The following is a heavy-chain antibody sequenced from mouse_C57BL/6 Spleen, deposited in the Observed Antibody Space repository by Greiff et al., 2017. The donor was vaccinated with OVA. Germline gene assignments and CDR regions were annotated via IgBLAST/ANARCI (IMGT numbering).Heavy chain of an antibody. V-gene: IGHV8-12*01. D-gene: IGHD2-4*01. CDR3: ARSIHYDYKYYFDY. CDR1: GFSLSTSGMG. CDR2: TYWDDDK. Sequence: QVTLKESGPGILQSSQTLSLTCSFSGFSLSTSGMGVSWIRQPPGKGLEWLAHTYWDDDKRYYPSLKSRPPTSKDTSRNQVFLKITSVDTADTATYYCARSIHYDYKYYFDYWGQGTTLTVSS. J-gene: IGHJ2*01.